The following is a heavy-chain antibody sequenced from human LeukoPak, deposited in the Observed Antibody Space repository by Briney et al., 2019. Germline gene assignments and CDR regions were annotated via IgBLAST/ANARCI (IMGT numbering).Heavy chain of an antibody. Sequence: SETLSLTCTVSGGSISSYYWSWIRQPPGKGLEWIGYIYYSGSTNYNPSLKSRVTISVDTSKNQFSLKLSSVTAADTAVYYCAREGYSSGWDAFDIWGQGTMVTVSS. CDR2: IYYSGST. CDR1: GGSISSYY. J-gene: IGHJ3*02. V-gene: IGHV4-59*01. D-gene: IGHD6-19*01. CDR3: AREGYSSGWDAFDI.